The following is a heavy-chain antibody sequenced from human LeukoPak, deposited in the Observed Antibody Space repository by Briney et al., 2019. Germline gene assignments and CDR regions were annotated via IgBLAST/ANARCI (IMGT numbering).Heavy chain of an antibody. Sequence: GGSLRLSCAASGFTFDDYAMHWVRQAPGKGLEWVSGISWNSGSIGYADSVKGRFTISRDNAKNTLYLQMNSLRAEDTAVYYCVRGGESTWSWGQGTLVTVSS. CDR1: GFTFDDYA. CDR3: VRGGESTWS. J-gene: IGHJ5*02. CDR2: ISWNSGSI. D-gene: IGHD2-15*01. V-gene: IGHV3-9*01.